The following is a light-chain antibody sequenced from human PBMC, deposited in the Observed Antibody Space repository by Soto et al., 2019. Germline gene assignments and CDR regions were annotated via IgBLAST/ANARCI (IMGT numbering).Light chain of an antibody. Sequence: VLSQAASTVSLSPGDRATLSCRASQSVSSNLAWYQQKPGQAPRLLIYGASTRATGIPARFSGSGSGTEFTLTISSLQSEDFAVYYCQQYNNSNMFGQGTKVDIK. CDR2: GAS. V-gene: IGKV3-15*01. J-gene: IGKJ1*01. CDR3: QQYNNSNM. CDR1: QSVSSN.